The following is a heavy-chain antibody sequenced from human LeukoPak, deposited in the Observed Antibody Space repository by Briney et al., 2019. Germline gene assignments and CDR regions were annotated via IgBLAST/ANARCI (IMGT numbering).Heavy chain of an antibody. J-gene: IGHJ4*02. D-gene: IGHD6-19*01. CDR1: GFIFSTYS. Sequence: GGSLRLSCGASGFIFSTYSMNWVRQAPGKGLEWVASISSSRTYIYYADSLKGRFTISRDNAKNSLYLQMNSLRAEDTAVYYCAREGGLGGTYYYFDYWGQGTLVTVSS. CDR2: ISSSRTYI. CDR3: AREGGLGGTYYYFDY. V-gene: IGHV3-21*01.